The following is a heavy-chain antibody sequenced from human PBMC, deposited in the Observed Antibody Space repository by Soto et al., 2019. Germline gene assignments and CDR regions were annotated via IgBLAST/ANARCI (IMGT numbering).Heavy chain of an antibody. J-gene: IGHJ6*02. CDR3: ARRAMVRGVTNYGMVV. D-gene: IGHD3-10*01. CDR1: GYSFTSYW. Sequence: PGESLKISCKGSGYSFTSYWISWVRQMPGKGLEWMGRIDPSDSYTNYSPSFQGHVTISADKSISTAYLQWSSLKASDTAMYYCARRAMVRGVTNYGMVVWGQGTTVNVAS. CDR2: IDPSDSYT. V-gene: IGHV5-10-1*01.